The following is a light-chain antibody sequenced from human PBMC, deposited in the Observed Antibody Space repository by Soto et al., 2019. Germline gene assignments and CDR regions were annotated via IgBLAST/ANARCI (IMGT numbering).Light chain of an antibody. CDR1: QTISSW. CDR3: QHYTSYSEA. Sequence: DIRVSQAPSTLSGSVGDRVTITCRASQTISSWLAWYQQNPGKGPKLLIYKASTLKSGVPSRFSGSRSGTEFTLTIISLQPDDFATYYCQHYTSYSEAFAQGTKVDI. J-gene: IGKJ1*01. CDR2: KAS. V-gene: IGKV1-5*03.